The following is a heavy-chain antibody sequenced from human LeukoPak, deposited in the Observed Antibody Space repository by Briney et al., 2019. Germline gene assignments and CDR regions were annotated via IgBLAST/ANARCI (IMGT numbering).Heavy chain of an antibody. CDR1: VYTFTSYG. CDR2: ISAYNGNT. J-gene: IGHJ6*02. D-gene: IGHD6-19*01. CDR3: ARVYLTRQWLVLGGYYYYGMDV. V-gene: IGHV1-18*01. Sequence: ASVKVSCKSSVYTFTSYGISWVRQAPGQGLEWMGWISAYNGNTNYAQKLQGRVTMTTDTSTSTAYMELRSLRSDDTAVYYCARVYLTRQWLVLGGYYYYGMDVWGQGTTVTVSS.